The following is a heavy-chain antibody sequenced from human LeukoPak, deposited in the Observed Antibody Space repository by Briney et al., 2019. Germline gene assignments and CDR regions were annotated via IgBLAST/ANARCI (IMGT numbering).Heavy chain of an antibody. CDR3: ARSTYYYGSGSYRGFDY. J-gene: IGHJ4*02. V-gene: IGHV3-30*03. CDR1: GFTFSSYG. D-gene: IGHD3-10*01. CDR2: ISYDGSNK. Sequence: PGGSLRLSCAASGFTFSSYGMHWVRQAPGKGLEWVAVISYDGSNKYYADSVKGRFTISRDNSKNTLYLQMNSLRAEDTAVYYCARSTYYYGSGSYRGFDYWGQGTLVTVSS.